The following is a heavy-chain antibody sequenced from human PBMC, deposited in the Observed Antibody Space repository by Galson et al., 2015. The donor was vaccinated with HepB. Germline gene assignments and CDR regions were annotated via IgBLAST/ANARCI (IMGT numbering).Heavy chain of an antibody. D-gene: IGHD3-10*01. CDR1: GFTFSSYA. CDR2: ISGSGGST. V-gene: IGHV3-23*01. Sequence: SLRLSCAASGFTFSSYAMGWVRQAPGKGLEWVSAISGSGGSTYYADSVKGRFTISRDNSKNTLYLQMNSLRAEDTAVYYCAKDLDGSGSYSSVYGMDVWGQGTTVTVSS. CDR3: AKDLDGSGSYSSVYGMDV. J-gene: IGHJ6*02.